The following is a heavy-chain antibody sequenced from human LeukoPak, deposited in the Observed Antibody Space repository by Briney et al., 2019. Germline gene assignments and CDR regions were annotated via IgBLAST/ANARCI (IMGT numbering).Heavy chain of an antibody. D-gene: IGHD1-1*01. J-gene: IGHJ4*02. CDR3: AAGTGTSDLDY. V-gene: IGHV3-15*01. Sequence: PGGSLRLSCAASGFTFSNAWMSWIRQAPGKGVEWVSHIKKKTDGRTTAYAGPAKGRFTVSRDESKHTLCLEMNGLKSDDTAVYYCAAGTGTSDLDYWGQGTLVTVSS. CDR1: GFTFSNAW. CDR2: IKKKTDGRTT.